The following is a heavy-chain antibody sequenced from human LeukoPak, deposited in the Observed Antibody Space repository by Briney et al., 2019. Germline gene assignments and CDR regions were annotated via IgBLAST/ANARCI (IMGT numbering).Heavy chain of an antibody. J-gene: IGHJ4*02. CDR1: GYSISSGYY. V-gene: IGHV4-38-2*02. Sequence: PSETLSLTCTVSGYSISSGYYWGWIRQPPGQGLEWIGSIYHSGSTYYNPSLKSRVTISVDTSKNQFSLKVSSVTAADTAVYYCARDPPYYYDSSGYYPAFDYWGQGTLVTVSS. CDR3: ARDPPYYYDSSGYYPAFDY. CDR2: IYHSGST. D-gene: IGHD3-22*01.